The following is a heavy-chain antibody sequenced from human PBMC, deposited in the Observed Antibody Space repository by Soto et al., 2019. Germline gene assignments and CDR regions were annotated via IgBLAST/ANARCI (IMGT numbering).Heavy chain of an antibody. CDR3: AIGGGDYNYFDH. J-gene: IGHJ4*02. V-gene: IGHV3-74*01. CDR1: GFLFSTYW. CDR2: IKSDGSST. D-gene: IGHD2-21*01. Sequence: EVQLVESGGGLVQPGGSLRLSCAASGFLFSTYWMFWVRQVPRKGLLWVSRIKSDGSSTSYADSVKGRFTISRDNTKNTLYLQRTSLGAEDTAVFYCAIGGGDYNYFDHWGQGILVTVSS.